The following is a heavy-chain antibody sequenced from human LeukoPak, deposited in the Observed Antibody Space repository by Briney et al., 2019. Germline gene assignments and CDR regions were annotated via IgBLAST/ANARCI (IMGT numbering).Heavy chain of an antibody. CDR1: GGSISSGGYS. CDR2: IYHSGST. Sequence: SETLSLTCAVSGGSISSGGYSWSWIRQPPGKGLEWIGYIYHSGSTYYNPSLKSRVTISVDRSKNQFSLKLSSVTAADTAVYYCARGRTFTIFGVVMAYFDYWGQGTLVTVSS. V-gene: IGHV4-30-2*01. CDR3: ARGRTFTIFGVVMAYFDY. J-gene: IGHJ4*02. D-gene: IGHD3-3*01.